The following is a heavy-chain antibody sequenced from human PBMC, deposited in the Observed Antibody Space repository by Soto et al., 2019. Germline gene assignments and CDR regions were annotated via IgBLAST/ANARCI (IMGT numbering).Heavy chain of an antibody. CDR1: GFTFSSYA. CDR3: AIIPAGWGHERAFDI. D-gene: IGHD1-1*01. J-gene: IGHJ3*02. V-gene: IGHV3-30-3*01. Sequence: QVQLVESGGGVVQPGRSLRLSCAASGFTFSSYAMHWVRQAPGKGLEWVAVISYDGSNKYYADSVKGRFTISRDNSKNTLYLQMNSLRAEDTAVYYCAIIPAGWGHERAFDIWGQGTTVTVSS. CDR2: ISYDGSNK.